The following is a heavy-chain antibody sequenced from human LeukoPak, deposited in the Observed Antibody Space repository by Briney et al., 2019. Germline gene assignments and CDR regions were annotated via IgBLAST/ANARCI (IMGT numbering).Heavy chain of an antibody. J-gene: IGHJ4*02. V-gene: IGHV3-21*01. CDR3: ARDRDIVVVTAIFDY. Sequence: GGSLRLSCAASGFTFSSYEMNWVRQAPGKGLEWVSSISSSSSYIYYADSVKGRFTISRDNAKNSLYLQMNSLRAEDTAVYYCARDRDIVVVTAIFDYWGQGTLVTVSS. CDR1: GFTFSSYE. CDR2: ISSSSSYI. D-gene: IGHD2-21*02.